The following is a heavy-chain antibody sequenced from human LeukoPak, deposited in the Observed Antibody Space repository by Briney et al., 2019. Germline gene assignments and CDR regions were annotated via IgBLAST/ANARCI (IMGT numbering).Heavy chain of an antibody. V-gene: IGHV2-26*01. J-gene: IGHJ4*02. CDR2: IFSNDEK. CDR3: ARILRGSFYDYVWGSYRPLDY. D-gene: IGHD3-16*02. Sequence: SGPTLVNPTETLTLTCTVSGFSLRNARMGVSWIRQPPGKAPEWLAHIFSNDEKSYSTSLKSRVTISKDTSKSQVVLTMTNMDPVDTATYYCARILRGSFYDYVWGSYRPLDYWGQGTLVTVSS. CDR1: GFSLRNARMG.